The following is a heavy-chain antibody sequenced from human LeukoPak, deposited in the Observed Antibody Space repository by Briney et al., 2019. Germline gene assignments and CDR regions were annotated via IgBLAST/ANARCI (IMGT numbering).Heavy chain of an antibody. CDR2: ISGNGGST. D-gene: IGHD3-10*01. V-gene: IGHV3-23*01. Sequence: GGSLRLSCAASGFTFNTYAMTWVRQAPGKGLEWVSSISGNGGSTYYADSVRGRFTISRDNSKNTLFLQMNSLRAEDTAVYYCAKDPLYGSGSYYDPYYFDYWGQGTLVTVSS. J-gene: IGHJ4*02. CDR3: AKDPLYGSGSYYDPYYFDY. CDR1: GFTFNTYA.